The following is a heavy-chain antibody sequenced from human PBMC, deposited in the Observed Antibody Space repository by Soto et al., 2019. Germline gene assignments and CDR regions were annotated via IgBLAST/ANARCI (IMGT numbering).Heavy chain of an antibody. V-gene: IGHV4-59*08. CDR1: GGSISSYY. CDR3: ARPKTIGAAAGKGWFDP. J-gene: IGHJ5*02. Sequence: SETLSLTCTVSGGSISSYYWSWIRQPPGKGLEWIGYIYYSGSTNYNPSLKSRVTISVDTSKNQFSLKLSSVTAADTAMYYCARPKTIGAAAGKGWFDPWGQGTLVT. CDR2: IYYSGST. D-gene: IGHD6-13*01.